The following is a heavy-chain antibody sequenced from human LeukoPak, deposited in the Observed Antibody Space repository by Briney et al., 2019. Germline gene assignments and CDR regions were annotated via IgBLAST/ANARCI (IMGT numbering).Heavy chain of an antibody. Sequence: GGSLRLSCAASGFTFSSYAMHWVRQAPGKGXXXXXXXXYDGSNKYYADSVKGRFTISRDNSKNTLYLQMNSLRAEDTAVYYCARERLWFGELLFYFDYWGQGTLVTVSS. V-gene: IGHV3-30*01. J-gene: IGHJ4*02. D-gene: IGHD3-10*01. CDR1: GFTFSSYA. CDR3: ARERLWFGELLFYFDY. CDR2: XXYDGSNK.